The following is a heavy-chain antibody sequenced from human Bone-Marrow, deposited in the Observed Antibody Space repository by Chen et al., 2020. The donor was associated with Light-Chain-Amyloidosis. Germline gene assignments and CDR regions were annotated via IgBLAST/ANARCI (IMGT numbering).Heavy chain of an antibody. D-gene: IGHD3-3*02. CDR2: IIPMLETT. CDR3: ASAPPTTFNVYAMDV. Sequence: QVQLVQSGAEVKKPGSSVKVSCKASGEPFSSYAISWVRQAPGQGLEWVGRIIPMLETTKYAQKFLRRVDITADRSTRTSHLEMTGLTFEDTAIYYCASAPPTTFNVYAMDVWGQGTTVVVSS. CDR1: GEPFSSYA. J-gene: IGHJ6*02. V-gene: IGHV1-69*04.